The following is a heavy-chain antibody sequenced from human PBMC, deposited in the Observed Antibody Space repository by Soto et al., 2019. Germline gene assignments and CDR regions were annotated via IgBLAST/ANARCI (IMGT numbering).Heavy chain of an antibody. J-gene: IGHJ4*02. Sequence: EVQLVESGGGLVQPGESLRLSCAASGFMFSGYDMHWVRQATGKGLEWVSSISGSGVGTYYADSVQGRFTISRDNSTNTLFLQLSSLRAEDTALYYCAKDVDTVGLSDGSGYFDLWGQGALVTVSS. CDR3: AKDVDTVGLSDGSGYFDL. D-gene: IGHD3-22*01. CDR1: GFMFSGYD. CDR2: ISGSGVGT. V-gene: IGHV3-23*04.